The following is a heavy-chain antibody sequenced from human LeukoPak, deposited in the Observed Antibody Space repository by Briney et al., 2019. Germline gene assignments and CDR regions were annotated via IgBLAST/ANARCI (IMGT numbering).Heavy chain of an antibody. CDR3: ARERGDCSSTSCYPYYFDS. CDR1: GGSISSSSYY. V-gene: IGHV4-39*07. CDR2: IYYSGST. Sequence: SETLSLTCTVSGGSISSSSYYWGWIRQPPGKGLEWIGSIYYSGSTYYNPSLKSRVTMSVDTSKNQFSLKLNSVTAADTAVYYCARERGDCSSTSCYPYYFDSWGQGTLVTVSS. J-gene: IGHJ4*02. D-gene: IGHD2-2*01.